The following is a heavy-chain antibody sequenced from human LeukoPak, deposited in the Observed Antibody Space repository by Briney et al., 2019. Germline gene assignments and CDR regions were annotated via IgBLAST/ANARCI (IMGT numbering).Heavy chain of an antibody. D-gene: IGHD3-16*01. J-gene: IGHJ1*01. CDR3: ARSRGKYFQR. Sequence: GGSLRLSCEASGFTFSSYDMNWVRQAPGKGLQGISHITQGGSTIYYADPVKGRFTIFRDNAKSSLYLRMDSLRVEDTAIYYCARSRGKYFQRWGQGTLVTVSS. CDR2: ITQGGSTI. V-gene: IGHV3-48*03. CDR1: GFTFSSYD.